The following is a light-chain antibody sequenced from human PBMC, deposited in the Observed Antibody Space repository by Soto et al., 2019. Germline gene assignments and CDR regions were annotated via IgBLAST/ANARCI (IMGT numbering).Light chain of an antibody. Sequence: QPVLTQSSSASASLGSSVKLTCSQSSGDSSYIIAWHQQQPGKAPRYLMKLEGSGSYNKGSGVPDRFSGSSSGADRYLTISNLQFEDEADYYCETWDSNTRVFGGGTKVTVL. CDR3: ETWDSNTRV. CDR2: LEGSGSY. V-gene: IGLV4-60*02. J-gene: IGLJ3*02. CDR1: SGDSSYI.